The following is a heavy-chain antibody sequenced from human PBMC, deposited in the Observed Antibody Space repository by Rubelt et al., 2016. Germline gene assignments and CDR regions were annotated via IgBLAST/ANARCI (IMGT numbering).Heavy chain of an antibody. J-gene: IGHJ4*02. D-gene: IGHD1-7*01. CDR1: GGSFSSYY. CDR2: INQSGTT. CDR3: ARGGDWKYRGGEDY. V-gene: IGHV4-34*01. Sequence: QVQLRQWGAGLLKPSETLSLTCAVYGGSFSSYYWSWIRQSPGTGLEWIGEINQSGTTNYNPSLKSRVTTSVDGSKNQFYLEVMAVTAADTAVYYCARGGDWKYRGGEDYWGQGTLVTVSS.